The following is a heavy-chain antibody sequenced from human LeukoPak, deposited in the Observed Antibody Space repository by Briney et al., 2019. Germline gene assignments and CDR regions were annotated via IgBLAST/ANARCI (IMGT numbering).Heavy chain of an antibody. CDR3: ARDGSPHSSGWIDY. CDR2: IYISGTT. CDR1: GGSISSYY. D-gene: IGHD6-19*01. J-gene: IGHJ4*02. V-gene: IGHV4-4*07. Sequence: PSETLSLTCTVSGGSISSYYWSWIRQPAGKGLQWIGRIYISGTTNYNPSLKSRVTISVDKSKNQFSLKLNSVTAADTAVYYCARDGSPHSSGWIDYWGQGTLITVSS.